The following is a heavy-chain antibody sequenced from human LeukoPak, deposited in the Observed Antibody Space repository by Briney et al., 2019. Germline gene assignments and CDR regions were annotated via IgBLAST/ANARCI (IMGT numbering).Heavy chain of an antibody. Sequence: GGPVSLPCAASGFTYDEYGMRGVPDATGKALEGGSGINWRGGSTLYAHPEKRRLTISRDNAKNSLYLQMNSLRAEDTALYCGARDLPESSSSGLFDYWGQGTPVTVSS. CDR1: GFTYDEYG. CDR2: INWRGGST. CDR3: ARDLPESSSSGLFDY. J-gene: IGHJ4*01. D-gene: IGHD6-6*01. V-gene: IGHV3-20*04.